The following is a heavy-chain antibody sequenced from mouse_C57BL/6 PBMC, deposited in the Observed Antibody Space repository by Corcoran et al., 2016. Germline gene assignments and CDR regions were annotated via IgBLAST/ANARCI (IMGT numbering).Heavy chain of an antibody. V-gene: IGHV9-3*01. Sequence: QIQLVQSGPELKKPGETVKISCKASGYTFTTYGMSWVKQAPGKGLKWMGWINTYSEVPTYADDFKGRFAFSLETSASTAYLQINNLKNEDTATYFCARVYDGYYRAMDYWGQGTSVTVSS. CDR3: ARVYDGYYRAMDY. J-gene: IGHJ4*01. CDR2: INTYSEVP. CDR1: GYTFTTYG. D-gene: IGHD2-3*01.